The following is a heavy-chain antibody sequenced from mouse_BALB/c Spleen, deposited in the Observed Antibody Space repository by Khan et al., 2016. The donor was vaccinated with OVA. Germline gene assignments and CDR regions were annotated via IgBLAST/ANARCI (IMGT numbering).Heavy chain of an antibody. CDR2: INTYTGEP. V-gene: IGHV9-3-1*01. CDR1: GYTFKNYG. CDR3: ARPHCFYYVMVY. Sequence: QIQLVQSGPELKKPGETVKISCKASGYTFKNYGMNWVKQAPGKGLKWMGWINTYTGEPTYVEDFKGRFAFSLETSASTAYLQINNLKNEDTATYFSARPHCFYYVMVYWGQGTSVTVSS. J-gene: IGHJ4*01.